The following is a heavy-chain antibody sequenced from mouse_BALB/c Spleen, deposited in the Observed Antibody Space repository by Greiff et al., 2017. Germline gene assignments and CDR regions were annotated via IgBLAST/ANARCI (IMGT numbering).Heavy chain of an antibody. CDR2: ISSGSSTI. J-gene: IGHJ1*01. D-gene: IGHD1-1*01. CDR3: ARGGYYGSSWYFDV. CDR1: GFTFSSSG. V-gene: IGHV5-17*02. Sequence: EVQVVESGGGLVQPGGSRKLSCAASGFTFSSSGMHWVRQAPEKGLEWVAYISSGSSTIYYADTVKGRFTISRDNPKNTLFLQMTSLRSEDTAMYYCARGGYYGSSWYFDVWGAGTTVTVSS.